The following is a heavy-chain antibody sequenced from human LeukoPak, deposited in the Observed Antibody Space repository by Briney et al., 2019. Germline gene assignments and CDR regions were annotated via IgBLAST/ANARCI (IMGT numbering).Heavy chain of an antibody. CDR1: GGSITLTNW. CDR3: AREGGPYRPLDY. CDR2: VNLQGST. J-gene: IGHJ4*02. Sequence: SGTLSLTCDVSGGSITLTNWSWVRQPPGKGLEWIGEVNLQGSTNYNPSLMGRVAISVDTSENHVSLQLTSVTAADTAVYYCAREGGPYRPLDYSGQGTLVTVS. D-gene: IGHD3-16*01. V-gene: IGHV4-4*02.